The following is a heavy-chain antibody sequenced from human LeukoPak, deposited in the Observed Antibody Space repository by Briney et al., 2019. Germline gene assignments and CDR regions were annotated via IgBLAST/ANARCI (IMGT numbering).Heavy chain of an antibody. V-gene: IGHV1-2*02. CDR3: ARADIRVRAIYDY. CDR1: GYTFTGYY. D-gene: IGHD3-10*01. J-gene: IGHJ4*02. Sequence: ASVKVSCKASGYTFTGYYMHWVRQAPGQGLEWMGWINPNSGGTNYAQKFQGRVTMTRDTSISTAYMELSRPRSDDTAVYYCARADIRVRAIYDYWGQGTLVTVSS. CDR2: INPNSGGT.